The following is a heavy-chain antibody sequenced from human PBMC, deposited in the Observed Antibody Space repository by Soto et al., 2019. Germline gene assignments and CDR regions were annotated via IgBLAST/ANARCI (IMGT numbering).Heavy chain of an antibody. J-gene: IGHJ4*02. CDR3: ARDTGNSFDY. CDR2: ISPHNGNT. Sequence: HVQLVQSGGELKKPGASVKVSCNTSGYTFNTYFITWVRPAPGQGLEWMGWISPHNGNTNYAEKFQGRVTMTADTITKTAYMELRNLRIDDTAVYYCARDTGNSFDYWGQGTPVTVSS. CDR1: GYTFNTYF. V-gene: IGHV1-18*01.